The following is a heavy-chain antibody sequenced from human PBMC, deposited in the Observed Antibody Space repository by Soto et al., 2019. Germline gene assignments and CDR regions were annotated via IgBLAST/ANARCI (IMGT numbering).Heavy chain of an antibody. CDR3: AKGLLRFGESWYYYYYGMDV. Sequence: GGSQSLSCAASGFTFSSYAMSWVRQAPGKGLEWVSAISGSGGSTYYADSVKGRFTISRDNSKNTLYLQMNSLRAEDTAVYYCAKGLLRFGESWYYYYYGMDVWGQGTTVTVSS. CDR2: ISGSGGST. V-gene: IGHV3-23*01. J-gene: IGHJ6*02. D-gene: IGHD3-10*01. CDR1: GFTFSSYA.